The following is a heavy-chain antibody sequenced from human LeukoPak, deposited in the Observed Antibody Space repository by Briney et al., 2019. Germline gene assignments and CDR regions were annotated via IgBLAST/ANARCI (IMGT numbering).Heavy chain of an antibody. D-gene: IGHD6-19*01. Sequence: SGGSLRLSCAASGFTVSSNYMSWVRQAPGKGLEWVSGMSGSGGSTYYADSVKGRFTISRDNSKNTLYLQMNSLRAEDTAVYYCALGWYFDYWGQGTLVTVSS. CDR3: ALGWYFDY. V-gene: IGHV3-23*01. CDR2: MSGSGGST. CDR1: GFTVSSNY. J-gene: IGHJ4*02.